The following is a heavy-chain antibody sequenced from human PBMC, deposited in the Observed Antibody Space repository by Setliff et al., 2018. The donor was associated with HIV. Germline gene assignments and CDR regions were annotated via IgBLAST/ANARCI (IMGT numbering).Heavy chain of an antibody. D-gene: IGHD3-22*01. J-gene: IGHJ3*02. Sequence: GGSLRLSCAASGFIFSSYAMHWVRQAPGKGLEWVAVMSYDGNNKYYADSVKGRFTISRDNSKNTLFLQMNSLRPEDTAVYYCARSKGHLYYDDDTGYVLRAFDIWGQGTMVTVSS. CDR1: GFIFSSYA. CDR2: MSYDGNNK. V-gene: IGHV3-30*01. CDR3: ARSKGHLYYDDDTGYVLRAFDI.